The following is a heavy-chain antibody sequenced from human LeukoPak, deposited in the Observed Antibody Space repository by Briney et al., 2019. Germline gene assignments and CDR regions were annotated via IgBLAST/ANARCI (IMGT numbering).Heavy chain of an antibody. J-gene: IGHJ4*02. CDR2: INPNRGGT. D-gene: IGHD3-16*02. CDR3: ARSVRGDYVWGSYRQGFDY. Sequence: ASVKVSCKASGYTFTGYYMHWVRQAPGQGLEWMGRINPNRGGTNYAQKFQGRVTMTRDTSISTAYMELSRLRSDDTAVYYCARSVRGDYVWGSYRQGFDYWGQGTLVTVSS. V-gene: IGHV1-2*06. CDR1: GYTFTGYY.